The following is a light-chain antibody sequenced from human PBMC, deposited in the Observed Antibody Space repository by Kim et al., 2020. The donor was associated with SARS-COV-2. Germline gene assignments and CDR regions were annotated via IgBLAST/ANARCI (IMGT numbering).Light chain of an antibody. CDR1: QDIANS. CDR2: AAS. CDR3: QKYNSAPWT. J-gene: IGKJ1*01. Sequence: ESVGDRVTITCRASQDIANSLAWYQQKPGKVPKLLIYAASTLQSGVPSRFSGSGSGTQFTLTIGSLQTEDVATYYCQKYNSAPWTFGPGTKVEIK. V-gene: IGKV1-27*01.